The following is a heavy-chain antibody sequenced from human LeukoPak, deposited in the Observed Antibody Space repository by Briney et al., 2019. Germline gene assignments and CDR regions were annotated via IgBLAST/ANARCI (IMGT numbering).Heavy chain of an antibody. Sequence: ASVKVSCKASGGTFSSYAISWVRQAPGQGLEWMGWISAYNGNTNYVQKVQGRVTMTTDTSTSTAYMELRSLRSDDTAVYYCAKARRRVATTDDAFDIWGQGTMVTVSS. V-gene: IGHV1-18*01. D-gene: IGHD5-12*01. CDR3: AKARRRVATTDDAFDI. CDR1: GGTFSSYA. J-gene: IGHJ3*02. CDR2: ISAYNGNT.